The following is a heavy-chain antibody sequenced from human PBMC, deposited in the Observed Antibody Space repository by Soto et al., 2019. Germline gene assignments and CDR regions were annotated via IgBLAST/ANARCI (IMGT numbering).Heavy chain of an antibody. J-gene: IGHJ4*02. CDR1: GGSISSSSYY. CDR3: ARKHSSGYYSDY. Sequence: SETLSLTCTVSGGSISSSSYYWGWIRQPPGKGLEWIGSIYYSGSTYYNPSLKGRVTISVDTSKNQFSLKLSSVTAADTAVYYCARKHSSGYYSDYWGQGTLVTVSS. D-gene: IGHD3-22*01. V-gene: IGHV4-39*01. CDR2: IYYSGST.